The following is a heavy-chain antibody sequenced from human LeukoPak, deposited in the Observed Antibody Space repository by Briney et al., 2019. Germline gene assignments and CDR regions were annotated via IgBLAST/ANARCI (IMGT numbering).Heavy chain of an antibody. Sequence: GGSLRLSCAASGDTFSSHEMNWVRQAPGKGLEWVSYISSSGSTVHYADSVKGRFTTSRDNTKNSLFLQMNSLRAEDTAVYYCARVPGSSGWNYYFDYWGQGTLVTVSS. CDR1: GDTFSSHE. D-gene: IGHD6-19*01. J-gene: IGHJ4*02. CDR2: ISSSGSTV. V-gene: IGHV3-48*03. CDR3: ARVPGSSGWNYYFDY.